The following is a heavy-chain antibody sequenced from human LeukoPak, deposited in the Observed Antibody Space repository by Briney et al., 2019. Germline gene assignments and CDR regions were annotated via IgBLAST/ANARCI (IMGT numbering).Heavy chain of an antibody. CDR1: GGTFSSYA. V-gene: IGHV1-69*04. CDR3: ARLPRLGKRAFDI. Sequence: SVKVSCKASGGTFSSYAISWVRQAPGQGLEWMGRIIPILGIANYAQKFQGRATITADKSTSTAYMELSSLRSEDTAVYYCARLPRLGKRAFDIWGQGTMVTVSS. D-gene: IGHD7-27*01. J-gene: IGHJ3*02. CDR2: IIPILGIA.